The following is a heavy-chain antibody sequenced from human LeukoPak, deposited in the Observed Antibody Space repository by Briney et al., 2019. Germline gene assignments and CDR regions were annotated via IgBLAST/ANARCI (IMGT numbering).Heavy chain of an antibody. CDR2: IYYSGSN. CDR1: GGSVRSVSYY. V-gene: IGHV4-61*01. Sequence: PSETLSLTCTVSGGSVRSVSYYWSWIRQPPGKGLEWIGYIYYSGSNNYNPSLKSRVTISVDTSKNQFSLKLSSVTAADTAVYYCARETYYYGSGSLLDYYFYGMDVWGKGTTVTVSS. D-gene: IGHD3-10*01. CDR3: ARETYYYGSGSLLDYYFYGMDV. J-gene: IGHJ6*04.